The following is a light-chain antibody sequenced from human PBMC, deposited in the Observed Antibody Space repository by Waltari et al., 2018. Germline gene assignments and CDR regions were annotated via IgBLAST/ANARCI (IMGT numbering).Light chain of an antibody. J-gene: IGLJ2*01. CDR1: SSNIGSNT. CDR2: TNY. CDR3: AAWDNNGHVV. V-gene: IGLV1-44*01. Sequence: QSVLTQPPSASGTPGQRVIISCSGSSSNIGSNTVHWYQHLPGTAPKLLIYTNYQRPSGVPDRFAASRSGTAAALTISGLKSVDEADYYCAAWDNNGHVVFGGGTKVTIL.